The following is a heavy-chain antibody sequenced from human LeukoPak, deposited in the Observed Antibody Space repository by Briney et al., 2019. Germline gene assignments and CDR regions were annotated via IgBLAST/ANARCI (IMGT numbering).Heavy chain of an antibody. V-gene: IGHV4-59*01. D-gene: IGHD3-3*01. CDR3: ARSYDTNFDY. Sequence: SETLSLTCTGSGGSIRSYYWSWIRQPPGKGLEWIGYIYFSGSTSYNPSLKSRVTISVDRSKNQFSLKLSSVAAADTAVYYCARSYDTNFDYWGQGTLVTVSS. CDR2: IYFSGST. J-gene: IGHJ4*02. CDR1: GGSIRSYY.